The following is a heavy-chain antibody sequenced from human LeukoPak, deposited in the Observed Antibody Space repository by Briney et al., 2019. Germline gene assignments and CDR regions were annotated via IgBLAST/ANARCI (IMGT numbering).Heavy chain of an antibody. J-gene: IGHJ3*02. Sequence: PGGSLRLSCAASGFTFSSYGMTWVRQAPGKGLEWVSSINWNGGSTSYADSVKGRFTISRDNAKNSLFLQMNSLRAEDTALYYCARDRGPYDSSGYYPYDAFDIWGQGTMVTVSS. CDR2: INWNGGST. D-gene: IGHD3-22*01. CDR1: GFTFSSYG. V-gene: IGHV3-20*04. CDR3: ARDRGPYDSSGYYPYDAFDI.